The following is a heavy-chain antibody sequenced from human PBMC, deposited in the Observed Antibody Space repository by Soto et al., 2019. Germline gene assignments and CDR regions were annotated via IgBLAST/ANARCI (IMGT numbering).Heavy chain of an antibody. CDR1: GGSISSSSYY. V-gene: IGHV4-39*07. D-gene: IGHD1-26*01. CDR3: ASTRGSPYYFDY. CDR2: IYYSGST. J-gene: IGHJ4*02. Sequence: SETLSLTCTVSGGSISSSSYYWGWIRQPPGKGLEWIGSIYYSGSTYYNPSLKSRVTISVDTSKNQFSLKLASVTAADTAVYYCASTRGSPYYFDYWGQGTLVTVSS.